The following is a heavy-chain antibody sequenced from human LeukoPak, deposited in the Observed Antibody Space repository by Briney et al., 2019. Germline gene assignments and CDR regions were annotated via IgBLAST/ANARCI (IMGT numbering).Heavy chain of an antibody. Sequence: GGSLRLSCAASGFTVSSNYMSWVRQAPGKGLEWVSVIYSGGSTYYADSVKGRFTISRDNSKNTLYLQMNSLKTEDTAVYYCTTYSSGWGQGTLVTVSS. CDR3: TTYSSG. CDR2: IYSGGST. CDR1: GFTVSSNY. D-gene: IGHD1-14*01. J-gene: IGHJ4*02. V-gene: IGHV3-66*01.